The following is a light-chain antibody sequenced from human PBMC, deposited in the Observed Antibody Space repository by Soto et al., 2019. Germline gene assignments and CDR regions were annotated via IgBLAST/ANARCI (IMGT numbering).Light chain of an antibody. CDR3: AAWDDSLNGWV. CDR1: TSNIGNNF. V-gene: IGLV1-47*02. Sequence: QPVLTQSPSASGTPGQRVTISCSGSTSNIGNNFVYWYQHLPGTAPKLLIFSFTQRPPGVPDRFSGSKSATSASLAISGLRSDDEADYYCAAWDDSLNGWVFGGGTQLTVL. CDR2: SFT. J-gene: IGLJ3*02.